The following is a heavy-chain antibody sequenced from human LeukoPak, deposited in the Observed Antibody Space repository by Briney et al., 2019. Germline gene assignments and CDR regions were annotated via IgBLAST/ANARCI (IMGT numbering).Heavy chain of an antibody. V-gene: IGHV3-7*03. Sequence: GGSLRLSCAASGFTFSSYWMSWVRQAPGKGLEWVANIKQDGSEKYYVDSVKGRFTISRDNAKNSLYLQMNSLRAEDTALYYCAKDRYSSNWYYFDCWGQGTLVTVSS. D-gene: IGHD6-13*01. J-gene: IGHJ4*02. CDR1: GFTFSSYW. CDR3: AKDRYSSNWYYFDC. CDR2: IKQDGSEK.